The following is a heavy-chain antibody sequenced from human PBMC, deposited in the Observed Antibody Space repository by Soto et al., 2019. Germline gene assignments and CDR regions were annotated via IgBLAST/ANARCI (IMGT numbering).Heavy chain of an antibody. V-gene: IGHV3-33*01. CDR3: AREPRYCSGGSCSIMGAAFDV. CDR1: GFTFRSYG. D-gene: IGHD2-15*01. Sequence: GGSLRLACAASGFTFRSYGMHWVRQAPGKGLEWVAVIWYYGSNKYYADSVKGRFTISTDNSKNALFLQMNSLRAEDTAVYYCAREPRYCSGGSCSIMGAAFDVWGQGTMVTVSS. J-gene: IGHJ3*01. CDR2: IWYYGSNK.